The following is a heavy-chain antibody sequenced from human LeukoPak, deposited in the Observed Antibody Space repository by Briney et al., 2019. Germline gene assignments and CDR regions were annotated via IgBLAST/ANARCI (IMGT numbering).Heavy chain of an antibody. D-gene: IGHD3-16*01. Sequence: SETLSLTCTVSGGSISSYYWSWLRQPPGKGREWIGYISNTGSTNYNPSLESRVTISVDSSKNQFSLKLTSVTAADTAVYYCAKVGRGDYVWGSYSFDYWGQGTLVTVSS. CDR2: ISNTGST. CDR3: AKVGRGDYVWGSYSFDY. V-gene: IGHV4-59*01. J-gene: IGHJ4*02. CDR1: GGSISSYY.